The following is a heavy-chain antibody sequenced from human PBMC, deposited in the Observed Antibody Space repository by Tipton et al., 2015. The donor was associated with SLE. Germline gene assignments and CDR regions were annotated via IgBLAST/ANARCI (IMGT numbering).Heavy chain of an antibody. CDR2: IYHSGST. D-gene: IGHD3-10*01. Sequence: TLSLTCAVSGGSISSGGYSWSWIRQPPGKGLEWIGYIYHSGSTYYNPSLKSRVTISVDTSKNQFSLKLSSVTAADTAVYYCASSLGYYFDYWGQGTLVTVSS. J-gene: IGHJ4*02. CDR3: ASSLGYYFDY. V-gene: IGHV4-30-2*01. CDR1: GGSISSGGYS.